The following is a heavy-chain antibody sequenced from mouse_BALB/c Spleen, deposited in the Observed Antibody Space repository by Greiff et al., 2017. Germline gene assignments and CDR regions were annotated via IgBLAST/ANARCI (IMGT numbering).Heavy chain of an antibody. CDR2: ISYSGST. CDR1: GYSITSDYA. V-gene: IGHV3-2*02. Sequence: DVQLQESGPGLVKPSQSLSLTCTVTGYSITSDYAWNWIRQFPGNKLEWMGYISYSGSTSYNPSLKSRISITRDTSKNQFFLQLNSVTTEDTATYYCARRMDAYYAMDYWGQGTSVTVSS. CDR3: ARRMDAYYAMDY. D-gene: IGHD2-3*01. J-gene: IGHJ4*01.